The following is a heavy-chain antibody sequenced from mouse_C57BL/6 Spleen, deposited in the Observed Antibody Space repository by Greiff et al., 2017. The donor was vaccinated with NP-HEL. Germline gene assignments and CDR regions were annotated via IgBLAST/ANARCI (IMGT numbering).Heavy chain of an antibody. J-gene: IGHJ3*01. Sequence: VQLQQSGAELVRPGASVKLSCTASGFNIKDYYMHWVKQRPEQGLEWIGRIDPEDGDTGYAPKFQGKATMTADTSSNTAYLQLSSLTSEDTAVYYCTLNYYGSSYGFAYWGQGTLVTVSA. CDR3: TLNYYGSSYGFAY. CDR1: GFNIKDYY. V-gene: IGHV14-1*01. CDR2: IDPEDGDT. D-gene: IGHD1-1*01.